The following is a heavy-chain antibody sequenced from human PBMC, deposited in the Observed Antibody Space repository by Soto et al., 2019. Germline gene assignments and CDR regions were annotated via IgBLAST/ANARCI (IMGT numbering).Heavy chain of an antibody. CDR3: AKEVWSGPMDV. CDR2: KSYDGSNK. J-gene: IGHJ6*02. CDR1: GFTFSSYG. Sequence: QVQLVESGGGVVQPGRSLRLSCAASGFTFSSYGMHWVRQATGKGLEWVAVKSYDGSNKYYADSVKGRFTISRDNSKNTLYLQMNSLRAEDTAVYYCAKEVWSGPMDVWGQGTTVTVSS. D-gene: IGHD3-3*01. V-gene: IGHV3-30*18.